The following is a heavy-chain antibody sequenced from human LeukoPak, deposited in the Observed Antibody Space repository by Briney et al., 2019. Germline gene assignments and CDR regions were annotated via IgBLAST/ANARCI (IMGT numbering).Heavy chain of an antibody. CDR2: INQEGSER. J-gene: IGHJ4*02. Sequence: GGSLRLSCAASGFPFSDYWMDWVRQIPGEGREWVAHINQEGSERYYADSVKGRFTISRDNAKNSLYLQMNSLRAEDTAVYYCSRSLDYWGQGGLVTVSS. CDR1: GFPFSDYW. V-gene: IGHV3-7*01. CDR3: SRSLDY.